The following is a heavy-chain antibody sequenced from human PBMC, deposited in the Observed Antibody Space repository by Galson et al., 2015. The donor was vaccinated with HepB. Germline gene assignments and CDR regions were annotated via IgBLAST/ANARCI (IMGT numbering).Heavy chain of an antibody. J-gene: IGHJ3*02. V-gene: IGHV3-30*03. D-gene: IGHD1-1*01. CDR1: GFTFSTYG. Sequence: SLRLSCAASGFTFSTYGMHWVRQAPGKGLEWVAVISYDGSNKNYADSVKGRFTISRDNSKKTLYLQMNSLRAEDTAVYYCARDETGFDPFDIWGQGTMVTVSS. CDR2: ISYDGSNK. CDR3: ARDETGFDPFDI.